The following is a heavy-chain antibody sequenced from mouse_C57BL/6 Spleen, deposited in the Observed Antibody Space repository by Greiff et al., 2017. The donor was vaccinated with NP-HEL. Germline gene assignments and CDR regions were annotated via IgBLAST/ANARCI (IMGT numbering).Heavy chain of an antibody. V-gene: IGHV14-3*01. J-gene: IGHJ1*03. CDR3: ARGHYYGSSWYFDV. D-gene: IGHD1-1*01. CDR2: IDPANGNT. Sequence: EVQLVESVAELVRPGASVKLSCTASGFNIKNTYMHWVKQRPEQGLEWIGRIDPANGNTKYAPKFQGKATITADTSSNTAYLQLSSLASEDTAIYYCARGHYYGSSWYFDVWGTGTTVTVSS. CDR1: GFNIKNTY.